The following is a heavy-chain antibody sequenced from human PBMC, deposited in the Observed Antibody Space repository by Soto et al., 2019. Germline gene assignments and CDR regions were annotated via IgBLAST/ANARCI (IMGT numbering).Heavy chain of an antibody. CDR3: ARGKNYDFWSGYLGYYGMDV. V-gene: IGHV1-2*04. CDR2: INPNSGGT. J-gene: IGHJ6*02. CDR1: GYTFTGYY. Sequence: ASVKVSCKASGYTFTGYYMHWVRQAPGQGLEWMGWINPNSGGTNYAQKFQGWVTMTRDTSISTAYMELSRLRSDDTAVYYCARGKNYDFWSGYLGYYGMDVWGQGTTVTVS. D-gene: IGHD3-3*01.